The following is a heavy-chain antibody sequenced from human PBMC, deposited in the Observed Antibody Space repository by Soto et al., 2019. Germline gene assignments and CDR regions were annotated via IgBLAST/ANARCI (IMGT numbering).Heavy chain of an antibody. CDR3: ASRRDGYIYGMDV. D-gene: IGHD5-12*01. CDR2: IYYSGST. CDR1: GGSISSYY. Sequence: PSETLSLTCTVSGGSISSYYWSWIRQPPGKGLEWIGYIYYSGSTNYNPSLKSRVTISVDTSKNQFSLKLSSVTAADTAVYYCASRRDGYIYGMDVWGQGTTVTVSS. V-gene: IGHV4-59*08. J-gene: IGHJ6*02.